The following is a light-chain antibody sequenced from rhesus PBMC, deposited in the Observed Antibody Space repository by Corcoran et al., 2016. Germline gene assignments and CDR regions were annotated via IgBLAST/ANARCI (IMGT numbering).Light chain of an antibody. CDR3: QQYNNSPLT. V-gene: IGKV1-74*01. Sequence: DIQMTQSPSSLSASVGDRVTITCRATENVNNYLNWYQPKPGKAPNLLIYTASTLQIGVPSRFSGSGSGTDYTFTISILQPEEFATYYCQQYNNSPLTFGGGTKVELK. J-gene: IGKJ4*01. CDR2: TAS. CDR1: ENVNNY.